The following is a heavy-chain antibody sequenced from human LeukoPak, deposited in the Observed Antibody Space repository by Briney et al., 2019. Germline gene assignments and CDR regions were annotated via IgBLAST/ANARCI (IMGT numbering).Heavy chain of an antibody. V-gene: IGHV4-59*08. CDR3: ARLSGDFWSGYYNDY. Sequence: SETLSLTCTVSSGSISSYYWSWIRQPPGKGLEWIGYIYYSGSTNYNPSLKSRVTISVDTSKNQFSLKLSSVTAADTAVYYCARLSGDFWSGYYNDYWGQGTLVTVSS. D-gene: IGHD3-3*01. CDR1: SGSISSYY. J-gene: IGHJ4*02. CDR2: IYYSGST.